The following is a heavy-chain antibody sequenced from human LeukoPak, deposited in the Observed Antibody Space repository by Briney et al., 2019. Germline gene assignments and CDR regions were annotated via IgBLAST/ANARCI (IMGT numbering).Heavy chain of an antibody. J-gene: IGHJ4*02. CDR2: IYYSGST. CDR3: ARARDYGGKGLKYYFDY. CDR1: GGSISSSSYY. Sequence: SETLSLTCTVSGGSISSSSYYWGWIRQPPGKGLEWIGSIYYSGSTYYNPSLKSRVTISVDTSKNQFSLKLSSVTAADTAVYYCARARDYGGKGLKYYFDYWGQGTLVTVSS. V-gene: IGHV4-39*07. D-gene: IGHD4-23*01.